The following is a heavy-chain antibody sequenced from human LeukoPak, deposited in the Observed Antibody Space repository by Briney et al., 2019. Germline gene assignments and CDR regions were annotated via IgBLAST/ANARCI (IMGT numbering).Heavy chain of an antibody. CDR1: GGSISGYW. J-gene: IGHJ3*02. D-gene: IGHD3-22*01. V-gene: IGHV4-59*08. CDR2: ISYTGIS. CDR3: ARRWLLRGNDAFDI. Sequence: SETLSLTCIVSGGSISGYWWSWIRQPPGRGLEWIGFISYTGISKYNPSLQSRVTISLDTSKNQFSLRLTSVTAADAAVYYCARRWLLRGNDAFDIWGQGTMVAVSS.